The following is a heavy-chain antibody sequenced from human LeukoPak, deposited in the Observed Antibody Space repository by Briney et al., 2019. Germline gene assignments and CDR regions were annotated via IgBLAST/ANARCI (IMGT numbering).Heavy chain of an antibody. Sequence: PRGSLRLSCAASGFTFSIYQMHWVRQAPGKGLLWVSRINSDGSSTSYADSVKGRFTISRDNAKNTLYLQMNSLRAEDTAVYYCARDEAWSGYYGAFDIWGQGTMVNVSS. J-gene: IGHJ3*02. D-gene: IGHD3-3*01. V-gene: IGHV3-74*01. CDR3: ARDEAWSGYYGAFDI. CDR2: INSDGSST. CDR1: GFTFSIYQ.